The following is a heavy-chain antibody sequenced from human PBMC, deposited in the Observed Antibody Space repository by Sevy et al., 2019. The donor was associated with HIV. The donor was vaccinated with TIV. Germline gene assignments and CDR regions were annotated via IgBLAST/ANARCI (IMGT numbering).Heavy chain of an antibody. CDR3: AGGGYYGYSGLDY. D-gene: IGHD3-10*01. CDR2: IKEDGTEI. J-gene: IGHJ4*02. Sequence: GGSLRLSCAASGFTTGFTFSDYWMAWVRQAPGKGLEWVANIKEDGTEIYYLDSLKGRFTISRDNAKNLLYLQMNSLGAEDTAVYYCAGGGYYGYSGLDYWGQGTLVTVSS. CDR1: GFTTGFTFSDYW. V-gene: IGHV3-7*01.